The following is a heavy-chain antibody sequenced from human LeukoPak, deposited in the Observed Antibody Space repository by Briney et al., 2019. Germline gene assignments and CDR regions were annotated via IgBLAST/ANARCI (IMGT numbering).Heavy chain of an antibody. Sequence: PGGSLRLSCAASGLTFSSYSMNWVRQAPGKGLEWVSSISASGGHIFYADSVKGRFTISRDNAKNSPYLQMDSLGAEDTAVYYCARRFCSGTSCYAFDYWGQGTLVTVSS. CDR2: ISASGGHI. CDR1: GLTFSSYS. CDR3: ARRFCSGTSCYAFDY. J-gene: IGHJ4*02. D-gene: IGHD2-2*01. V-gene: IGHV3-21*01.